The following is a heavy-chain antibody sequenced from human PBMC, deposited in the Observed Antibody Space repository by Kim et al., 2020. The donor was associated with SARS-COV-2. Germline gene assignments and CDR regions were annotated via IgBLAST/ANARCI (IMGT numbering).Heavy chain of an antibody. V-gene: IGHV4-61*01. CDR1: GGSVSSGSYY. CDR3: ARVVGYCSGGSCSNYYYGMDV. D-gene: IGHD2-15*01. Sequence: SETLSLTCTVSGGSVSSGSYYWSWIRQPPGKGLEWIGYIYYSGSTNYNPSLKSRVTISVDTSKNQFSLKLSSVTAADTAVYYCARVVGYCSGGSCSNYYYGMDVWGQGTTVTVSS. J-gene: IGHJ6*02. CDR2: IYYSGST.